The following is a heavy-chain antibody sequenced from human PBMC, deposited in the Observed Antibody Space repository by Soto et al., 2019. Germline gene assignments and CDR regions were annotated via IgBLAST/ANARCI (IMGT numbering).Heavy chain of an antibody. D-gene: IGHD3-3*01. CDR1: GYTFTSYA. Sequence: QVQLVQSGAEVKKPGASVKVSCKASGYTFTSYAMHWVRQAPGQRLEWMGWINAGNGNTKYSQKFQGRVTITRDTSASPAYMELSSLRSEDTAVYYCARGYDFWSGSPTDVWGKGTTVTVSS. J-gene: IGHJ6*04. CDR3: ARGYDFWSGSPTDV. V-gene: IGHV1-3*01. CDR2: INAGNGNT.